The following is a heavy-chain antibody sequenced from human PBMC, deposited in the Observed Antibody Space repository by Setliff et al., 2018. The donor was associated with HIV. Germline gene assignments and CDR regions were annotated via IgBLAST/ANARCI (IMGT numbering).Heavy chain of an antibody. J-gene: IGHJ4*02. CDR1: GYTFISYY. CDR3: ARGGEGLAN. CDR2: INSSGDST. D-gene: IGHD3-16*01. Sequence: ASVKVSCKASGYTFISYYIHWVRQAPGQGLEWMGIINSSGDSTSYAQKFQGRVTMTRDTSTNTVYMELSSLTSEDTAVYYCARGGEGLANWGQGTLVTVSS. V-gene: IGHV1-46*03.